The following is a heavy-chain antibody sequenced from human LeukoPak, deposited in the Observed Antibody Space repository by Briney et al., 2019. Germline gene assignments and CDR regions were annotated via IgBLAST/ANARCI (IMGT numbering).Heavy chain of an antibody. V-gene: IGHV4-39*07. CDR2: IYYSGST. J-gene: IGHJ5*02. D-gene: IGHD3-10*01. Sequence: PSETLSLTCTVSGGSISSSSYYWGWIRQPPGKGLEWIGSIYYSGSTYYNPSLKSRVTISVDTSKNQFSLKLSSVTAADTAVYYCARDGVYYYGSGNHWFDPWGQGTLVTVSS. CDR1: GGSISSSSYY. CDR3: ARDGVYYYGSGNHWFDP.